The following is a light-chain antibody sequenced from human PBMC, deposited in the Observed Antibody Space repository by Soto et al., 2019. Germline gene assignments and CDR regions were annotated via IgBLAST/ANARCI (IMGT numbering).Light chain of an antibody. CDR1: QYINTR. Sequence: EIVFTQSPATLSSFPGDRVTISCRASQYINTRLAWYQHRPGQAPSILIYQTSIREAGIRARFSASGSGTEFTLTISDVQPEDFALYYCHQRQSSPRTFGQGTKVDIK. CDR3: HQRQSSPRT. J-gene: IGKJ1*01. CDR2: QTS. V-gene: IGKV3-11*01.